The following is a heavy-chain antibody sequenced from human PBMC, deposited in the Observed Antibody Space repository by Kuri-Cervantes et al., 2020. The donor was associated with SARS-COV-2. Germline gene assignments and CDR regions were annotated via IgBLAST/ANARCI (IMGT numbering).Heavy chain of an antibody. J-gene: IGHJ4*02. V-gene: IGHV4-39*01. CDR2: IYYSGST. Sequence: SETLSLTCTVSGGSISSSSYYWGWIRQPPGKGLEWIGSIYYSGSTYYNPSLKSRVTISVDTSKNQFSLKLSSVTAADTAVYYCARSSDTAMERELDNWGQGTLVTVSS. CDR1: GGSISSSSYY. CDR3: ARSSDTAMERELDN. D-gene: IGHD5-18*01.